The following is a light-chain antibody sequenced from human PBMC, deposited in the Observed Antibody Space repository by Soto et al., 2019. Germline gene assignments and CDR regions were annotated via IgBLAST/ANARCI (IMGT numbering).Light chain of an antibody. Sequence: IVLTQSPDTLSLSPGERVTLSCRASHSVTSSHVAWYRQKPGQPPTLLIYGASSRAAGVADRFSGDGSGKDFTLIISRLEPEDFAVYLCQQYGNSPLTFGRGTKLEMK. CDR1: HSVTSSH. CDR3: QQYGNSPLT. CDR2: GAS. V-gene: IGKV3-20*01. J-gene: IGKJ2*01.